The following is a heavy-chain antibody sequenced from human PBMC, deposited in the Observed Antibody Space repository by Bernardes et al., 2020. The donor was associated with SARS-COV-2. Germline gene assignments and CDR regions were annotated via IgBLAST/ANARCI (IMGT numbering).Heavy chain of an antibody. J-gene: IGHJ6*02. D-gene: IGHD3-10*01. CDR1: GYSFTSYW. Sequence: GESLKISCKGSGYSFTSYWIGWVRQMPGKGLEWMGIIYPGDSDTRYSPSFQGQVTISADKSISTAYLQWSSLKASDTALYYCARRSYGSGSKDYYYYGMDVWGQGTTVTVSS. CDR3: ARRSYGSGSKDYYYYGMDV. CDR2: IYPGDSDT. V-gene: IGHV5-51*01.